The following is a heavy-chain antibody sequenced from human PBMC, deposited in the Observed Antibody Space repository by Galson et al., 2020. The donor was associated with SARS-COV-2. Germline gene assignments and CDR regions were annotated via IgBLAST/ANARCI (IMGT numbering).Heavy chain of an antibody. CDR3: ARAWGYYFDSRWDS. V-gene: IGHV3-53*05. CDR1: GLTLGTHY. D-gene: IGHD3-22*01. CDR2: IFGDEST. Sequence: GGSLRLSCEATGLTLGTHYMNWVRRAPGKGLEWVSIIFGDESTSYADSVRGRFTISRDNSKNILYLQMNNLKVEDSAVYYCARAWGYYFDSRWDSWGQGSLVTVSS. J-gene: IGHJ5*01.